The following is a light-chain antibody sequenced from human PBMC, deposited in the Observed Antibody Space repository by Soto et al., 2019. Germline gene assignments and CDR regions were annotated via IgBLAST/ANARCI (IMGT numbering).Light chain of an antibody. Sequence: VLTQSPCTLSLSPGERATLSCRASQSVSSSSLAWYQQNPGQAPRLLIYEASSRATGIPDRFSGSGSGTDFTLTISRLEPEDFAVYYCQQYRTFGQGTKVDIK. V-gene: IGKV3-20*01. J-gene: IGKJ1*01. CDR2: EAS. CDR3: QQYRT. CDR1: QSVSSSS.